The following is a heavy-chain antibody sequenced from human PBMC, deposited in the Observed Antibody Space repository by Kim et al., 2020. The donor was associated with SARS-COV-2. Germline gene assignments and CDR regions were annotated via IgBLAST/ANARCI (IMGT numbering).Heavy chain of an antibody. D-gene: IGHD2-2*01. CDR2: TRKTANSFMT. V-gene: IGHV3-72*01. CDR3: VRSVRVVSGKYFYNGMDV. J-gene: IGHJ6*02. Sequence: GGSLRLSCAASGFTFSEHYMDWVRQAPGKGLEWVGRTRKTANSFMTEYAASVKGRFTISRDDSKTSLFLQMNSLKIEDTAVYYCVRSVRVVSGKYFYNGMDVWGQGTTVTVSS. CDR1: GFTFSEHY.